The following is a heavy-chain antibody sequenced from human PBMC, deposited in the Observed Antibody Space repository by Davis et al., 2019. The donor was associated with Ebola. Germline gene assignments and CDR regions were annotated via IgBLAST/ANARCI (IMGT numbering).Heavy chain of an antibody. CDR2: IWYDGSEK. CDR1: GFTFSSYG. D-gene: IGHD5-18*01. J-gene: IGHJ4*02. Sequence: GESLKISCTASGFTFSSYGMHWVRQAPGKGLEWVAVIWYDGSEKYYVDSVKGRFTISRDNAKNLLYLQMSSLRAEDTAMYYCARGSRRGYSYGFVWGQGALVTVSS. V-gene: IGHV3-33*08. CDR3: ARGSRRGYSYGFV.